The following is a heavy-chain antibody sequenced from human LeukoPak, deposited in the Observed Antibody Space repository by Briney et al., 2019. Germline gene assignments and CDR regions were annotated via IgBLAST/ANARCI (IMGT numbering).Heavy chain of an antibody. CDR1: GGSISSYY. CDR3: ARVFWGYFDY. CDR2: IYYSGST. J-gene: IGHJ4*02. D-gene: IGHD3-16*01. V-gene: IGHV4-59*01. Sequence: PETLSLTCTVSGGSISSYYWSWIRQPPGKGLEWIGYIYYSGSTNYNPSLKSRVTISVDTSKNQFSLKLSSVTAADTAVYYCARVFWGYFDYWGQGTLVTVSS.